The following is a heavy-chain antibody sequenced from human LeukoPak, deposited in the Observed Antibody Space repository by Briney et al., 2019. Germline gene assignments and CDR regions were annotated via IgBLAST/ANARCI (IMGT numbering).Heavy chain of an antibody. CDR2: IYRNGRT. D-gene: IGHD3-10*01. V-gene: IGHV3-53*01. Sequence: GGSLRLSCAASGLSVSSNYMSWVRQAPGKGLEWVSIIYRNGRTYYADSVKGRFTISRDNSKNTLYLQMTSLRAEDTAVYYCARDERDYSGPECYLSGMDVWGQGTTVTVSS. J-gene: IGHJ6*02. CDR1: GLSVSSNY. CDR3: ARDERDYSGPECYLSGMDV.